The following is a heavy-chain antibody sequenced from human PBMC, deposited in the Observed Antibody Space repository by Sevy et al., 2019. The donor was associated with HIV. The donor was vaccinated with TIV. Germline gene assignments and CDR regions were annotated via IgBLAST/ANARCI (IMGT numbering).Heavy chain of an antibody. J-gene: IGHJ5*02. CDR1: GFTFSSYE. CDR3: ARRTYYYGSGSYSWFDP. Sequence: GGSLRLSCAASGFTFSSYEMNWVRQAPGKGREWVSYFSSSGSTIYYADSVKGRFTISRDNAKNSLYLQMNSLRAEDTAVYYCARRTYYYGSGSYSWFDPWGQGTLVTVSS. CDR2: FSSSGSTI. D-gene: IGHD3-10*01. V-gene: IGHV3-48*03.